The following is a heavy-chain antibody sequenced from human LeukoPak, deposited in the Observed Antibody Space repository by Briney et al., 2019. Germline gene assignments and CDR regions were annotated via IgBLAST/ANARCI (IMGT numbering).Heavy chain of an antibody. CDR2: ISYDGSNK. J-gene: IGHJ4*02. D-gene: IGHD3-22*01. Sequence: GGSLRLSCAASGFTFSSYAMHWVRQAPGKGLEWVAVISYDGSNKYYADSVKGRFTISRDNSENTLYLQMNSLRPEDTAVYYCAKDRSYYDSGGYRYFDSWGQGALVPVSS. V-gene: IGHV3-30-3*01. CDR1: GFTFSSYA. CDR3: AKDRSYYDSGGYRYFDS.